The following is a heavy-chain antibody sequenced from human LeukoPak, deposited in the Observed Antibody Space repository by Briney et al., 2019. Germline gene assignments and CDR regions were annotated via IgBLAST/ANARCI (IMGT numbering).Heavy chain of an antibody. CDR3: ARAAIRSSTAARPAFFFDY. V-gene: IGHV4-34*01. D-gene: IGHD6-6*01. Sequence: SETLSLTCAVYGGSFSGYYWSWIRQPPGKGLEWIGEINHSGSTNYNPSLKSRVTISVDTSKNQFSLKLSSVTAADTAVYYCARAAIRSSTAARPAFFFDYWGQGTLVTVSS. CDR1: GGSFSGYY. CDR2: INHSGST. J-gene: IGHJ4*02.